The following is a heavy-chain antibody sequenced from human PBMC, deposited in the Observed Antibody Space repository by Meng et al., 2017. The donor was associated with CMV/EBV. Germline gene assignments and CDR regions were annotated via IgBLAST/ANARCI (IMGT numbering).Heavy chain of an antibody. CDR3: ARLRGNDFWSGYYTFYYYYGMDV. CDR2: IRYDGSNK. CDR1: GFTFSSYG. V-gene: IGHV3-30*02. J-gene: IGHJ6*02. Sequence: GESLKISCAASGFTFSSYGMHWVRQAPGKGLEWVAFIRYDGSNKYYADSVKGRFTISRDNSKNTLYLQMNSLRAEDTAVYYCARLRGNDFWSGYYTFYYYYGMDVWGQGTTVTVSS. D-gene: IGHD3-3*01.